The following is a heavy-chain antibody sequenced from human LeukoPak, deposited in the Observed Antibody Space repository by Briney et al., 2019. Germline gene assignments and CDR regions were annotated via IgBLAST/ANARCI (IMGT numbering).Heavy chain of an antibody. Sequence: SETLSLTCTVSGGPISSYYWSWIRQPPGKGLEWIGYIYYSGSTTYNSSLKSRVTISVDTSKNQFSLKLSPVTAADTAVYYCARTGDSGWYRWFDPWGQGTLVTVSS. CDR3: ARTGDSGWYRWFDP. V-gene: IGHV4-59*01. CDR1: GGPISSYY. CDR2: IYYSGST. D-gene: IGHD6-19*01. J-gene: IGHJ5*02.